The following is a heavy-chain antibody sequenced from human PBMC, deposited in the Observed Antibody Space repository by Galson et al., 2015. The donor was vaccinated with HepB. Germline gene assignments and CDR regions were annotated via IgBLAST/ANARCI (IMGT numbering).Heavy chain of an antibody. CDR1: GGTFSTSG. Sequence: SVKVSCKASGGTFSTSGFSWVRQAPGQGLEWMGGIIPISGIGNHAQKFQGRVTINADVSTTTAYMELSSLRSEDTAVYYCARGILGVAPGYYYGMDVWGQGTTVTVSS. D-gene: IGHD3-3*01. CDR3: ARGILGVAPGYYYGMDV. J-gene: IGHJ6*02. V-gene: IGHV1-69*13. CDR2: IIPISGIG.